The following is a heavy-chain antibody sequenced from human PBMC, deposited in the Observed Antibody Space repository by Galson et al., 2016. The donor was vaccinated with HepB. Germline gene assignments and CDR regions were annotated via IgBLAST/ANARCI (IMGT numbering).Heavy chain of an antibody. Sequence: SVKVSCKASGDSFSSYAITWVRQAPGQGLEWMGGIIPIIATTHYAQKFQGRVTIAADKSTSTVYLELSGLSSEDTAVYYCGRPAPGPHYCIDFWGKGTTVTVSS. CDR2: IIPIIATT. J-gene: IGHJ6*04. V-gene: IGHV1-69*06. CDR1: GDSFSSYA. CDR3: GRPAPGPHYCIDF. D-gene: IGHD6-13*01.